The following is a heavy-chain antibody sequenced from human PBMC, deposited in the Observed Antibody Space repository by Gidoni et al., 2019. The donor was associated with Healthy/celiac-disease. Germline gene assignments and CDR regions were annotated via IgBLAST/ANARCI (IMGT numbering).Heavy chain of an antibody. D-gene: IGHD3-3*01. CDR3: AKVSHDFWSGYNDY. CDR1: GLTFSSYA. CDR2: ISGSGGST. V-gene: IGHV3-23*01. Sequence: EVQLLESGGGLVQPGGSLRLSCAASGLTFSSYAMSWVRQAPGKGLEWVSAISGSGGSTYYADSVKGRFTISRDNSKNTLYLQMNSLRAEDTAVYYCAKVSHDFWSGYNDYWGQGTLVTVSS. J-gene: IGHJ4*02.